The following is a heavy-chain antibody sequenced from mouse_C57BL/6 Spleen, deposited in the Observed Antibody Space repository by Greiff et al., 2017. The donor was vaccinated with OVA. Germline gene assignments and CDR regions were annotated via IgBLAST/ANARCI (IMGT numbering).Heavy chain of an antibody. J-gene: IGHJ3*01. V-gene: IGHV1-62-2*01. CDR3: ARHEDSYDYDGGVAWFAY. CDR1: GYTFTEYT. Sequence: VQLQQSGAELVKPGASVKLSCKASGYTFTEYTIHWVKQRSGQGLGWIGWFYPGSGSIKYNEKFKDKATLTADKSSSTVYMELSRLTSEDSAVYFCARHEDSYDYDGGVAWFAYWGQGTLVTVSA. CDR2: FYPGSGSI. D-gene: IGHD2-4*01.